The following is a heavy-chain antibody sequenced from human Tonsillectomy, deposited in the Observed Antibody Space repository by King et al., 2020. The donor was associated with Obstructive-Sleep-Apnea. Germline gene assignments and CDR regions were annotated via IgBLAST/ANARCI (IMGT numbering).Heavy chain of an antibody. D-gene: IGHD3-10*01. CDR1: GFTFDDYA. J-gene: IGHJ4*02. CDR3: AKDLDYYGSGSPPY. CDR2: ISWNSGSI. Sequence: VQLVEYGGGLVQPGRSLRLTCAASGFTFDDYAMHWVRQAPGKGLEWVSGISWNSGSIGYADSVKGRFTISRDNAKNSLYLQMNSLRAEDTALYYCAKDLDYYGSGSPPYWGQGTRVTVSS. V-gene: IGHV3-9*01.